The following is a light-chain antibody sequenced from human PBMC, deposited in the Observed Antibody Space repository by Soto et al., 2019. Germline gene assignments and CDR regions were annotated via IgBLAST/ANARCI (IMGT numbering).Light chain of an antibody. Sequence: DIVLTQSPGTLSLSPGERATLSCRASQSVSSYLAWYQQKPGQAPRLLIYGASSRATGIPDRFSGGGSGTDFTLTISRLEAEDFAVYYCLQYGSSSRTFGQGTKVEV. CDR2: GAS. CDR3: LQYGSSSRT. J-gene: IGKJ1*01. V-gene: IGKV3-20*01. CDR1: QSVSSY.